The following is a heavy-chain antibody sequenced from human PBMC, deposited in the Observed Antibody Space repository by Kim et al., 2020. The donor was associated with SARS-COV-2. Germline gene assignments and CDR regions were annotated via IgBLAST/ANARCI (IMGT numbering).Heavy chain of an antibody. V-gene: IGHV4-59*01. CDR3: ARGGVWLGVYYYYFDV. D-gene: IGHD3-10*01. CDR2: LDFSGST. J-gene: IGHJ6*03. CDR1: GASINNYY. Sequence: SETLSPTCTVSGASINNYYWNWIRQAPGKGLEWIGYLDFSGSTNYNPSLKSRVTISVDTSKTQLSLKLTSVTAADTAIYYCARGGVWLGVYYYYFDVWGKGTTVTVSS.